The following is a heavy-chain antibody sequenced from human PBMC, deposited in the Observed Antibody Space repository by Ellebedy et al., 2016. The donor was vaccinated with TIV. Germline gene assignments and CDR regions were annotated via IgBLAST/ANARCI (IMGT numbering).Heavy chain of an antibody. CDR2: ISSSSSTI. D-gene: IGHD3-22*01. CDR3: ARHDSSAYYLRYYYGMDV. CDR1: GFTFSSYS. J-gene: IGHJ6*02. Sequence: GESLKISCAASGFTFSSYSMNWVRQAPGKGLEWVSYISSSSSTIYYADSVKGRFTISRDNAKNSLYLQMNSLRAEDTAVYYCARHDSSAYYLRYYYGMDVWGQGTTVTVSS. V-gene: IGHV3-48*04.